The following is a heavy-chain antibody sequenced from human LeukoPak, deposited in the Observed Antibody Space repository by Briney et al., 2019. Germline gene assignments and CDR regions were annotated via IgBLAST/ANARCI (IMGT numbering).Heavy chain of an antibody. V-gene: IGHV3-11*05. CDR2: ISSSSSYT. Sequence: PGGSLRLSCAASGFTFSDYYMSWIRQAPGKGLEWVSYISSSSSYTNYADSVKGRFTISRDNAKNSLYLQMNSLRAEDTAVYYCARDGSGYYSDYWGQGTLVTVSS. D-gene: IGHD3-10*01. CDR3: ARDGSGYYSDY. J-gene: IGHJ4*02. CDR1: GFTFSDYY.